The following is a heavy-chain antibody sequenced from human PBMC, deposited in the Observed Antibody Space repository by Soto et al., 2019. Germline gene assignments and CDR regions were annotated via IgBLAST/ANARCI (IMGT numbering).Heavy chain of an antibody. CDR2: IIPILGIA. V-gene: IGHV1-69*10. Sequence: GASVKVSCKASGGTFSSYAISWVRQAPGQGLEWMGGIIPILGIANYAQKFQGRVTITADKSTSTAYMELSSLRSEDTAVYYCARVSVDTAMVNGWYFDLWGRGTLVTVSS. J-gene: IGHJ2*01. D-gene: IGHD5-18*01. CDR3: ARVSVDTAMVNGWYFDL. CDR1: GGTFSSYA.